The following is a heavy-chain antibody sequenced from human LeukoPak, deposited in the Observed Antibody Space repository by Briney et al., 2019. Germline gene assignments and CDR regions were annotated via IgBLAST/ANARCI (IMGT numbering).Heavy chain of an antibody. CDR1: GYTFTSYG. CDR2: ISAYNGNT. V-gene: IGHV1-18*01. J-gene: IGHJ6*03. D-gene: IGHD4-17*01. CDR3: AGPTTVTTPEGNTVANYYYYMDV. Sequence: ASVKVSCKASGYTFTSYGISWVRQAPGQGLEWMGWISAYNGNTNYAQKLQGRVTMTTDTSTSTAYMELSSLRSEDTAVYYCAGPTTVTTPEGNTVANYYYYMDVWGKGTTVTIPS.